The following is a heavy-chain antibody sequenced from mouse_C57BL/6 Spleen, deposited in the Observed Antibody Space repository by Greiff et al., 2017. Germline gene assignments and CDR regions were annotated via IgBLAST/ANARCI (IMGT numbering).Heavy chain of an antibody. J-gene: IGHJ4*01. D-gene: IGHD2-3*01. Sequence: VQLQQSGPGLVQPSQSLSITCTVSGFSLTSYGVHWVRQPPGKGLEWLGVIWSGGSTDYNAAFISRLSISKDNSKSQVFFKMNSLQADDTAIYYCAKNCCDGYYFYAMDYWGQGTSVTVSS. CDR1: GFSLTSYG. V-gene: IGHV2-4*01. CDR2: IWSGGST. CDR3: AKNCCDGYYFYAMDY.